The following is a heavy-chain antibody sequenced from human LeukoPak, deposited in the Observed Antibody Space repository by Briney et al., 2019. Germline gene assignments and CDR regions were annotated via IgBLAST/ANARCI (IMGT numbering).Heavy chain of an antibody. V-gene: IGHV3-23*01. J-gene: IGHJ4*02. D-gene: IGHD1-26*01. CDR1: GGSISSSSYY. CDR3: AKGGGSYKYYFDY. CDR2: ISGSGGST. Sequence: ETLSLTCTVSGGSISSSSYYWGWIRQPPGKGLEWVSAISGSGGSTYYADSVKGRFTISRDNSKNTLYLQMNSLRAEDTAVYYCAKGGGSYKYYFDYWGQGTLVTVSS.